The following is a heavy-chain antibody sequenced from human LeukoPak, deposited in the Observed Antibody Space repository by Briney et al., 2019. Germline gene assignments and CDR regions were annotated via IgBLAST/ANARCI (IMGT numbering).Heavy chain of an antibody. J-gene: IGHJ4*02. CDR1: GFTFSDYY. V-gene: IGHV3-11*04. D-gene: IGHD3-22*01. Sequence: GGSLRLSCAASGFTFSDYYMSWIRQAPGKGLEWVSYISSSGTIIYYADSMKGRFTTSRDNAKNSLYLQMDSLRAEDTAVYYCARGSSGYSDSEIDYWGQGTLVTVSS. CDR3: ARGSSGYSDSEIDY. CDR2: ISSSGTII.